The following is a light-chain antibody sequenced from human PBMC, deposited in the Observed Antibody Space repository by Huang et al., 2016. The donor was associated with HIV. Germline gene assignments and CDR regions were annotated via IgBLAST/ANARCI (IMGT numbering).Light chain of an antibody. V-gene: IGKV3-20*01. Sequence: EIVLTQSPGTLSLSPGERATLSCRASQSVNSNYLAWYQQKPGQAPRLLIYGASNRATGIPDRFSGSGSVTDFTLTINRLEPEDFAVYYCQQYGSSPLYTFGQGTKLEIK. CDR1: QSVNSNY. CDR2: GAS. CDR3: QQYGSSPLYT. J-gene: IGKJ2*01.